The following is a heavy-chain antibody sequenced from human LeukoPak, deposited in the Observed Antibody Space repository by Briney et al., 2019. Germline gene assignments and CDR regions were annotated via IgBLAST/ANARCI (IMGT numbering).Heavy chain of an antibody. CDR1: GFTFSSYG. J-gene: IGHJ4*02. CDR3: ARDLYGDYGLS. CDR2: IWYDGSNK. D-gene: IGHD4-17*01. V-gene: IGHV3-33*01. Sequence: SGGSLRLSCAASGFTFSSYGMHWVRQAPGKGLEWVAVIWYDGSNKYYADSVKGRFTISRDNAKNSLYLQMNSLRAEDTAVYYCARDLYGDYGLSWGQGTLVTVSS.